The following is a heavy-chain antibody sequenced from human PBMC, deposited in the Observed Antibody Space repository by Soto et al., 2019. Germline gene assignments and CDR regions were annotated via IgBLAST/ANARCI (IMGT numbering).Heavy chain of an antibody. J-gene: IGHJ6*03. CDR1: GGSISSYY. Sequence: QVQLQESGPGLVKPSETLSLTCTVSGGSISSYYWSWIRQPPGKGLEWIGYIYYSGSTNYNPSLKSRVTISVDTSKNQFSLKLSSVTAADAAVYYCAHHTPLTGTIDFWVDYYMDVWGKGTTVTVSS. CDR3: AHHTPLTGTIDFWVDYYMDV. D-gene: IGHD1-7*01. CDR2: IYYSGST. V-gene: IGHV4-59*01.